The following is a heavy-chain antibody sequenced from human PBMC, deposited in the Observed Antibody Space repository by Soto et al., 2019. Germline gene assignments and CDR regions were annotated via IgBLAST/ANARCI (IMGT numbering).Heavy chain of an antibody. D-gene: IGHD1-7*01. CDR1: GGTFSSYT. CDR2: IIPILGIA. J-gene: IGHJ6*03. CDR3: ARDWPNWNYLPGPYYYYMYV. V-gene: IGHV1-69*08. Sequence: QVQLVQSGAEVKKPGSSVKVSCKASGGTFSSYTISWVRQAPGQGLEWMGRIIPILGIANYAQKCQGRVTITADKSTSTASMELSSLRSEDTAVYYCARDWPNWNYLPGPYYYYMYVWGKGTTVTVSS.